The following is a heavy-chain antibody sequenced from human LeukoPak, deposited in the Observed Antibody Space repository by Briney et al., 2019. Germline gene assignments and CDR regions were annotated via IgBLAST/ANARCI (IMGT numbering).Heavy chain of an antibody. CDR1: GFTFSSYA. Sequence: TGGSLRLSCAASGFTFSSYAMSWVRQAPGKGLEWVSAISGSGGYTYYADSVKGRFTISRDNSKNTLYLQMNSLRAEDTAVYYCAKESLRGDGYNFGAFDIWGQGTMVTVSS. CDR3: AKESLRGDGYNFGAFDI. CDR2: ISGSGGYT. D-gene: IGHD5-24*01. V-gene: IGHV3-23*01. J-gene: IGHJ3*02.